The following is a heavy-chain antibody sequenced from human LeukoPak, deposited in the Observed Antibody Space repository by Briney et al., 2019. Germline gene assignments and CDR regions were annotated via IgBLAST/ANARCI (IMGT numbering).Heavy chain of an antibody. Sequence: GGSLRLSCSASGFIFSSNAMSWVRQASGKGLEWVAGISGSGGGTYYADSMKGRFTISRDNSKNTLSLQINSLRVEDTAVYYCARVGYNFGLDYWGQGALVTVSS. J-gene: IGHJ4*02. CDR1: GFIFSSNA. D-gene: IGHD5-18*01. CDR2: ISGSGGGT. CDR3: ARVGYNFGLDY. V-gene: IGHV3-23*01.